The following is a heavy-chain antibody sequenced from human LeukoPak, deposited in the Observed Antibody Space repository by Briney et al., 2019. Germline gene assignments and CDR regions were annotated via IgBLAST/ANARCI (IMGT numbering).Heavy chain of an antibody. V-gene: IGHV3-9*01. Sequence: PGRSLTLSCAASGFTFDDYAMPWVRQAPGKGLEWVSGISWNSGSIGYADSVKGRFTISRDNAKNSLYLQMNSLRAEDTALYYCAKDRSGYSGYDWVVDYWGQGTLVTVSS. CDR2: ISWNSGSI. D-gene: IGHD5-12*01. J-gene: IGHJ4*02. CDR1: GFTFDDYA. CDR3: AKDRSGYSGYDWVVDY.